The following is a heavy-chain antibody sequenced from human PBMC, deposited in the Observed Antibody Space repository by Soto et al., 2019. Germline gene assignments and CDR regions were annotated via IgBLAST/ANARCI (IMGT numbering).Heavy chain of an antibody. D-gene: IGHD4-17*01. J-gene: IGHJ4*02. Sequence: QVQLVQSGAEVKKPGASVKVSCKASGYTFTSYDINWVRQATGQGLEWMGWMNPNSGNTGYAQKFQGRVTMTRNTSISTAYMELSRLRSEDTAVYYCARRSTMTAVTTYAYWGQGTLVTVSS. CDR1: GYTFTSYD. CDR2: MNPNSGNT. CDR3: ARRSTMTAVTTYAY. V-gene: IGHV1-8*01.